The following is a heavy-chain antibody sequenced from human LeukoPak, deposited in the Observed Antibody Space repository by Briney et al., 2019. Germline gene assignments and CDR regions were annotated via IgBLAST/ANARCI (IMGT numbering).Heavy chain of an antibody. Sequence: PGGSLRLSCAASGFTFSSYAMSWVRQAPGKGLEWASAIGGSGGSTYYADSVKGRFTISRDNSKNTLYLQMNSPRAEDTAVYYCAKDTRDSSRWHTRGYCGQGTLVTVSS. D-gene: IGHD6-13*01. J-gene: IGHJ4*02. CDR3: AKDTRDSSRWHTRGY. CDR2: IGGSGGST. V-gene: IGHV3-23*01. CDR1: GFTFSSYA.